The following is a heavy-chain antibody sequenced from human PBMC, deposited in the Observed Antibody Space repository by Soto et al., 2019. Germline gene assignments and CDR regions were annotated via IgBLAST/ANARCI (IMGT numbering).Heavy chain of an antibody. D-gene: IGHD6-13*01. CDR3: AKPHLSPYSSSWYGWFDP. Sequence: PGGSLRLSCAASGFTFSSYAMGWVRQAPGKGLEWVSAISGSGGSTYYADSVKGRFTISRDNSKNTLYLQMNSLRAEDTAVYYCAKPHLSPYSSSWYGWFDPWGQGTLVTVSS. J-gene: IGHJ5*02. CDR1: GFTFSSYA. V-gene: IGHV3-23*01. CDR2: ISGSGGST.